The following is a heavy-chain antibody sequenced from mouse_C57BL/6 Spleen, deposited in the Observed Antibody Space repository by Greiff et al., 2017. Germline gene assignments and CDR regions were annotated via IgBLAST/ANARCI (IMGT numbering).Heavy chain of an antibody. D-gene: IGHD1-1*01. J-gene: IGHJ2*01. CDR3: ARDRGLLLRFFDY. CDR2: ISYDGSN. CDR1: GYSITSGYY. Sequence: DVQLQESGPGLVKPSQSLSLTCSVTGYSITSGYYWNWIRQFPGNKLEWMGYISYDGSNNYNPSLKNRISITRDTSKNQFFLKLNSVTTEDTATYYCARDRGLLLRFFDYWGQGTTLTVSS. V-gene: IGHV3-6*01.